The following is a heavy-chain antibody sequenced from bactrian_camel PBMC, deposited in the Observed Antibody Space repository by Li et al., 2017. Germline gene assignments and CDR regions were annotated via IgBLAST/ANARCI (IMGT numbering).Heavy chain of an antibody. D-gene: IGHD1*01. CDR3: AAHGAIWARCVSGTSLQPERFYNY. CDR1: GYNFNSAC. Sequence: HVQLVESGGGSVQAGGSLRLSCKSSESGYNFNSACMSWFRQAPGKEREAVATMHIADGSTIYADSVQGRFTISRDNAKKMVYLQMNSLKPEDTAMYYCAAHGAIWARCVSGTSLQPERFYNYWGQGTQVTVS. J-gene: IGHJ4*01. CDR2: MHIADGST. V-gene: IGHV3S1*01.